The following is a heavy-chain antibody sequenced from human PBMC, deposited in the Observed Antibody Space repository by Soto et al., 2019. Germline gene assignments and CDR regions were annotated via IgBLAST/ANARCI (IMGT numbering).Heavy chain of an antibody. Sequence: PVGSLRLSCAASGFTFSSYAMSWVRQAPGKGLEWVSAISGSGGSTYYADSVKGRFTISRDNSKNTLYLQMKSLRAEDTAVYYCAKFQAGSSSWVFDYWAQGTLVTVSS. CDR3: AKFQAGSSSWVFDY. CDR2: ISGSGGST. V-gene: IGHV3-23*01. CDR1: GFTFSSYA. D-gene: IGHD6-13*01. J-gene: IGHJ4*02.